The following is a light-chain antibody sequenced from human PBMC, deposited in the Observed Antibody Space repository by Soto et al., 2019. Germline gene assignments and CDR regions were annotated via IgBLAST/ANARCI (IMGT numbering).Light chain of an antibody. CDR2: AAS. CDR1: QSIRSY. Sequence: DIQMTQSPSSLSASVGDRITITCRASQSIRSYLNWYQEKPGKAPKLLIYAASRLQSGVPSSFSGSGSGTDFTLTISSLQPEDFATYYCQQSYSTPYTFGQGTKLEIK. V-gene: IGKV1-39*01. J-gene: IGKJ2*01. CDR3: QQSYSTPYT.